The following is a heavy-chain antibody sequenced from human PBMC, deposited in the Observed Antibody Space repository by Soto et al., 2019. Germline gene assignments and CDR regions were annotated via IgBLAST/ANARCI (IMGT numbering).Heavy chain of an antibody. D-gene: IGHD5-12*01. J-gene: IGHJ6*02. Sequence: QVQLVESGGGVVQPGRSLRLSCAASGFTFSSYAMHWVRQAPGKGLEWVAVISYDGSNKYYADSVKGRFTISRDNSKNTLYLQMNSLSAADTAVYYCARDKVATTDYYYGMDVWGQGTTVTVSS. CDR3: ARDKVATTDYYYGMDV. CDR1: GFTFSSYA. CDR2: ISYDGSNK. V-gene: IGHV3-30-3*01.